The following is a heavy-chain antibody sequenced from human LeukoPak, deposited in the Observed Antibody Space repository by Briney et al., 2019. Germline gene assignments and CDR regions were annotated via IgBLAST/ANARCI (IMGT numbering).Heavy chain of an antibody. CDR1: GGSITTTNW. CDR2: VHLNGAT. V-gene: IGHV4-4*02. J-gene: IGHJ4*02. CDR3: TRESGAFSPFGF. Sequence: SGTLTLTCAVSGGSITTTNWWSWLRQPPGKGLEWIGEVHLNGATNYNPSLESRFSMSIDKSNNHLSLEVTSVTAADTAMYYCTRESGAFSPFGFWGQRILVTVSS. D-gene: IGHD1-26*01.